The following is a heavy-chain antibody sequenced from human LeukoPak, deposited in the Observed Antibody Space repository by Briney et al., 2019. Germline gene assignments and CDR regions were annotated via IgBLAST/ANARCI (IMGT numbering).Heavy chain of an antibody. Sequence: GESLKISCKGSGYSFPNYWIGWVRQMPGKGLEWMGIIYPGDSDTRYSPSFQGQVTISADKSISTAYLQWSSLKASDSAIYYCARIWNRYFGYWGQGTLVIVSS. CDR3: ARIWNRYFGY. J-gene: IGHJ4*02. V-gene: IGHV5-51*01. CDR2: IYPGDSDT. D-gene: IGHD1-1*01. CDR1: GYSFPNYW.